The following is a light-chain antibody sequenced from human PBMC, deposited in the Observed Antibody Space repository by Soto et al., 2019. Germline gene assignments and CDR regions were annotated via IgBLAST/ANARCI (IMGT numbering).Light chain of an antibody. CDR3: QQSHTTPWT. Sequence: IQLTQSPSSLSASVGDRVTITCRASQDIAIYLAWYQQKPGEAPKLLIYAASSLQSGVPSKFSGSGSGTDFTLTISSLQPEDFATYYCQQSHTTPWTFGQGTKVDIK. V-gene: IGKV1-39*01. J-gene: IGKJ1*01. CDR1: QDIAIY. CDR2: AAS.